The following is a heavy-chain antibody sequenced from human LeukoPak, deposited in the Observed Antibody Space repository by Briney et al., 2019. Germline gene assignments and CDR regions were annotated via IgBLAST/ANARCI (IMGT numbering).Heavy chain of an antibody. CDR2: SFHGGST. V-gene: IGHV4-38-2*01. Sequence: SETLSLTCAVSGYSITSGYYWGWIRQPPGNGLEWIGSSFHGGSTSYNPSLNNRVTISVDTSKSQFSLKLNSVTAADTAVYYCARQSYYDFYMDVWGKGTTVTVSS. CDR1: GYSITSGYY. CDR3: ARQSYYDFYMDV. D-gene: IGHD3-3*01. J-gene: IGHJ6*03.